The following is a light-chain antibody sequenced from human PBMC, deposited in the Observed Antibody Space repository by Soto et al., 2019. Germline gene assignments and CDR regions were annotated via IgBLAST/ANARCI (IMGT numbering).Light chain of an antibody. CDR1: QGSNNN. Sequence: EIVVTQAPATLSVSPGERATLFCRASQGSNNNLAWYQPRPGQAPRLLIYGASTRTPGIPARFSGSGSGTDFTLIISSLPSEDFAVYHCQHYNNLPLSFGGGSKVEI. V-gene: IGKV3-15*01. J-gene: IGKJ4*01. CDR2: GAS. CDR3: QHYNNLPLS.